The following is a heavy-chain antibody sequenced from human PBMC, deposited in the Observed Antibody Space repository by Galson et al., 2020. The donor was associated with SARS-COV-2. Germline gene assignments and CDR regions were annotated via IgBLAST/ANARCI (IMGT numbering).Heavy chain of an antibody. J-gene: IGHJ4*02. CDR2: IHHSGST. D-gene: IGHD5-18*01. V-gene: IGHV4-34*01. CDR3: ASFPDTAISGFDY. Sequence: SETLSLTCAVFGGSSSGYYWSWNRQPPGKGLEWIGEIHHSGSTNYNPSLKTRVTIPVDTSKNQFSLKLSSGTAADTAVYYCASFPDTAISGFDYCGQGTLVTVSS. CDR1: GGSSSGYY.